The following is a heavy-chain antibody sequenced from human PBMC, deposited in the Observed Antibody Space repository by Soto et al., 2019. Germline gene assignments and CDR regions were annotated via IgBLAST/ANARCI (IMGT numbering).Heavy chain of an antibody. Sequence: SETLSLTCAVYGGSFSGYYWSWIRQPPGKGLEWIGEINHSGSTNYNPSLKSRVTISVDTSKNQFSLKLSSVTAADTAVYYCASHAIYVWGSYRYFHWXQGTLVTVSS. CDR1: GGSFSGYY. V-gene: IGHV4-34*01. D-gene: IGHD3-16*02. CDR2: INHSGST. J-gene: IGHJ1*01. CDR3: ASHAIYVWGSYRYFH.